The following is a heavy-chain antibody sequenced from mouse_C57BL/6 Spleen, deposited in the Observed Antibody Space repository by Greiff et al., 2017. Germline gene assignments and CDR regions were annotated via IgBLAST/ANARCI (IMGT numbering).Heavy chain of an antibody. Sequence: EVQLVESGGGLVQPKGSLKLSCAASGFTFNTYAMHWVRQAPGKGLEWVARIRSKSSNYATYYADSVKDRFTISRDDSQSMLYLQMNNLKTEDTAMYYCVRDHYYGSSSHWYFDVWGTGTTVTVSS. CDR3: VRDHYYGSSSHWYFDV. V-gene: IGHV10-3*01. D-gene: IGHD1-1*01. CDR1: GFTFNTYA. J-gene: IGHJ1*03. CDR2: IRSKSSNYAT.